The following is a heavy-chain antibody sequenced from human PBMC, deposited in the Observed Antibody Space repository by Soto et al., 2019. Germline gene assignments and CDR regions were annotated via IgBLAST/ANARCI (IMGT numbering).Heavy chain of an antibody. CDR1: GYSLTSYW. CDR3: ASSYYYDSSGYYEGGAFDI. D-gene: IGHD3-22*01. V-gene: IGHV5-51*01. Sequence: GESLQISCKGSGYSLTSYWIGWVRQMPGKGLEWMGIIYPGDSDTRYSPSFQGQVTISADKSISTAYLQWSRLKASDTAMYYCASSYYYDSSGYYEGGAFDIWGQGTMVTVSS. J-gene: IGHJ3*02. CDR2: IYPGDSDT.